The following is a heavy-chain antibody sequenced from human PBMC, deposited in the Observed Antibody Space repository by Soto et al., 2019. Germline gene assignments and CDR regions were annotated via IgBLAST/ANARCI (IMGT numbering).Heavy chain of an antibody. CDR3: AKDPPYCSSPSCRPLDYGMDV. CDR1: GFTFSSYS. Sequence: EVQLVESGGGLVKPGGSLRLSCAASGFTFSSYSMNWVRQAPGKGLEWVSSISSSSSYIYYADSVKGRFTISRDNAKNLLYLKINSRRAEDTAVYYCAKDPPYCSSPSCRPLDYGMDVWGQGPTVTVSS. D-gene: IGHD2-2*01. J-gene: IGHJ6*02. CDR2: ISSSSSYI. V-gene: IGHV3-21*01.